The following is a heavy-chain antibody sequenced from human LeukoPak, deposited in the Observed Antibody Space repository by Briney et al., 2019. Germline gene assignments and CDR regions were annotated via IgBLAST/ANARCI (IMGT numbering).Heavy chain of an antibody. V-gene: IGHV1-2*02. Sequence: ASVKVSCKASGYTFTGYYMHWVRQAPGQGLEWMGWINPNSGGTNYAQKFQGRVTMTRDTSISTAYMELSSLRSEDTAVYYCATDRFTGGYDFWSGYYTGNWFDPWGQGTLVTVSS. CDR2: INPNSGGT. CDR3: ATDRFTGGYDFWSGYYTGNWFDP. D-gene: IGHD3-3*01. J-gene: IGHJ5*02. CDR1: GYTFTGYY.